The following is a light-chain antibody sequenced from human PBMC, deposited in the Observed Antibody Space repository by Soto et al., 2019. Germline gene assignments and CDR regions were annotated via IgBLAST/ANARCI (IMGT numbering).Light chain of an antibody. J-gene: IGLJ3*02. V-gene: IGLV2-14*01. CDR1: SSDIGGYKY. CDR3: TSYSRYRVMV. CDR2: EVS. Sequence: QSFLRQPASVSGSLGQSVTISCTGTSSDIGGYKYVSWYQQHPGKAPKLITFEVSNRPSGVSDRFSGSNSGNTASLTISGLQAEEEADYYCTSYSRYRVMVFGGGTKVTVL.